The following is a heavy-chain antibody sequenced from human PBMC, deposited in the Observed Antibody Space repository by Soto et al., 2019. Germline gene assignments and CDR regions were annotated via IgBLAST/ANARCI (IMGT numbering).Heavy chain of an antibody. CDR1: GYTLTELS. CDR2: FDPEDGET. D-gene: IGHD4-17*01. V-gene: IGHV1-24*01. J-gene: IGHJ3*02. Sequence: ASVKVSCQVSGYTLTELSMHWVRQAPGKGLEWMGGFDPEDGETIYAQKFQGRVTMTEDTSTDTAYMELSSLRSEDTAVYYCATLSIYGGNADAFDIWGQGTMVTVSS. CDR3: ATLSIYGGNADAFDI.